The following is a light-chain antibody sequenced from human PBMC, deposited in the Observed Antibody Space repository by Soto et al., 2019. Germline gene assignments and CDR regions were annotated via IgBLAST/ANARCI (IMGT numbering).Light chain of an antibody. CDR2: AAC. V-gene: IGKV1-39*01. CDR3: QQSHSIPFT. Sequence: DIQMTQSPSSLSASVGVRVTITCRATQSISNSLNWYQHKPGEAPKLLMYAACTLQSGVPSRFSCGGSGTDFTLTISSLQPEDFATYFCQQSHSIPFTFGPGTKVDIE. J-gene: IGKJ3*01. CDR1: QSISNS.